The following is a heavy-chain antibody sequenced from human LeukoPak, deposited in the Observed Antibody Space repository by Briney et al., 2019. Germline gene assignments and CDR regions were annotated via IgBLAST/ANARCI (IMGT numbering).Heavy chain of an antibody. CDR3: ARDIGDYYGSGSYWLL. J-gene: IGHJ4*02. Sequence: RGASVKVSCKASGYTFTAYYMHWVRQAPGQGLEWMGWINPHSGGTDYAQKFQGRVTMTRDTSINTAYMEVSSLRSDDTAVYYCARDIGDYYGSGSYWLLWGQGTLVTVAS. CDR2: INPHSGGT. D-gene: IGHD3-10*01. CDR1: GYTFTAYY. V-gene: IGHV1-2*02.